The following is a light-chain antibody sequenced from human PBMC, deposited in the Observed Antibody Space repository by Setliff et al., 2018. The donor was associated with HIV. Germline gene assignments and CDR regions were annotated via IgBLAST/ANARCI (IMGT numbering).Light chain of an antibody. J-gene: IGLJ2*01. V-gene: IGLV2-14*03. CDR3: SSYTFSTSLEVI. CDR1: SSDVGGYDY. CDR2: DVS. Sequence: QSALTQPASVSGSPGQSITISCTGTSSDVGGYDYVSWYQQHPGKAPKLMIYDVSTRPSGVSNRFSGSKSGNTASLTISGLQAEDEADYYCSSYTFSTSLEVIFGGGTKATVL.